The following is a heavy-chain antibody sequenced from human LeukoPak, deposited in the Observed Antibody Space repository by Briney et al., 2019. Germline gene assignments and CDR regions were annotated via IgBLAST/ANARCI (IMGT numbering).Heavy chain of an antibody. V-gene: IGHV3-23*01. CDR2: ISGSGGGT. CDR1: GFTFSSYA. CDR3: ARARIAAAGSY. J-gene: IGHJ4*02. Sequence: GGSLRLSCAASGFTFSSYAMSWVRQAPGKGLEWVSAISGSGGGTYYADSVKGRFTISRDNSKNTLYLQMNSLRAEDTAVYYCARARIAAAGSYWGQGTLVTVSS. D-gene: IGHD6-13*01.